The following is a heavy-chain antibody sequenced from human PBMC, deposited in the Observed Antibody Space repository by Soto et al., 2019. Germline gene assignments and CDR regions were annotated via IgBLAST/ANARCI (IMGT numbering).Heavy chain of an antibody. CDR3: ARADPPILT. Sequence: QVQLVQSGAEVKKPGASVKVSCKASGYTFTSYGISWVRQAPGQGLEWMGWMSAYNGNTNYAQKPQARVIMTTHTSTCTVYMELRSLRSSVTAVHYCARADPPILTWGQATLVSVSS. CDR1: GYTFTSYG. V-gene: IGHV1-18*01. CDR2: MSAYNGNT. J-gene: IGHJ5*02.